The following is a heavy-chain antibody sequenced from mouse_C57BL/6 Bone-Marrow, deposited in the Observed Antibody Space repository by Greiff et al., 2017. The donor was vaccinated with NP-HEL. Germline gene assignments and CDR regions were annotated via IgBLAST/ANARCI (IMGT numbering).Heavy chain of an antibody. J-gene: IGHJ3*01. D-gene: IGHD2-4*01. CDR1: GFTFSSYG. CDR3: ASPYDYDVAWFAY. CDR2: ISSGGSYT. V-gene: IGHV5-6*01. Sequence: EVKLMESGGDLVKPGGSLKLSCAASGFTFSSYGMSWVRQTPDKRLEWVATISSGGSYTYYPDSVKGRFTISRDYAKNTLYLQMSSLKSEDTAMYYCASPYDYDVAWFAYWGQGTLVTVSA.